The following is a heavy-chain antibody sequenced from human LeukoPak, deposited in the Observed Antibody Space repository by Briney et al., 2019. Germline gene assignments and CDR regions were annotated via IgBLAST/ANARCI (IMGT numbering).Heavy chain of an antibody. V-gene: IGHV1-18*04. CDR1: GYTFTTYG. CDR2: ISAYNGNT. J-gene: IGHJ4*02. D-gene: IGHD6-13*01. Sequence: ASVKVSCKASGYTFTTYGISWVRQAPGQGLEWMGWISAYNGNTNYAQKLQGRVTMTTDTSTSTAYMELRSLRSDDTAVYYWARDAGTRVYSSSWYVEGVDYWGQGTLVTVSS. CDR3: ARDAGTRVYSSSWYVEGVDY.